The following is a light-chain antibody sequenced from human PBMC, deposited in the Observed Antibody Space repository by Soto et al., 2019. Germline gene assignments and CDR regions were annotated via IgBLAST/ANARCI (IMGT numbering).Light chain of an antibody. CDR3: CSYARDNTWV. CDR2: VVN. J-gene: IGLJ3*02. Sequence: QSALTQPASVSGSPGQSITISCTGTNSDVGAYDYVSWFQQHPGKAPKLIVYVVNDRPSGVSPRFFASKSGNTASLTISGVQPDDEADYYCCSYARDNTWVFGGGTKVTVL. CDR1: NSDVGAYDY. V-gene: IGLV2-14*01.